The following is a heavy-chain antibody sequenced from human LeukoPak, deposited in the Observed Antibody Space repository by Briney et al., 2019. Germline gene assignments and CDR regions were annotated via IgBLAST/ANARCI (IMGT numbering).Heavy chain of an antibody. V-gene: IGHV3-21*01. CDR2: ISSTSTYL. D-gene: IGHD2-15*01. CDR3: ARGGGNFDY. Sequence: TGGSLRLSCAASEFTFSSYTINWVRQAPGKGLEWVSSISSTSTYLSYADSVKGRFTISRDNAKNSLYLQMNSLRAEDTAVYYCARGGGNFDYWGQGTLVTGSS. J-gene: IGHJ4*02. CDR1: EFTFSSYT.